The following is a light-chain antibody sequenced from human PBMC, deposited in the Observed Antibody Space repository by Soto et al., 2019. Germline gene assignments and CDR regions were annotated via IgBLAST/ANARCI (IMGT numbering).Light chain of an antibody. Sequence: EIVLTQSPATLSVSPGERATLTCRASPTVGTSLAWYQQKPGQAPRLLIYVASTRATGVPSRFSGSGSGTEFALTISSLQSEDFAVYYGQQHNAWPLTVGGGTKVESK. V-gene: IGKV3-15*01. CDR1: PTVGTS. CDR2: VAS. J-gene: IGKJ4*01. CDR3: QQHNAWPLT.